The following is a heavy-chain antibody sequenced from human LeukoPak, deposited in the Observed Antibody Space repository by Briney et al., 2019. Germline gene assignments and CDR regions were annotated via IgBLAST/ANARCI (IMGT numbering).Heavy chain of an antibody. Sequence: ESGPTLVKPTQTLTLTCTFSGFSLSTIGVGVGWIRQPPGKALEWLALIYSNDDKRYSPSLKTRLTITKDTSKNQVVLTMTNMDPVDTATYSCAHSVIVGSTLGYFDYWGQGTLVTVSS. CDR2: IYSNDDK. CDR1: GFSLSTIGVG. D-gene: IGHD1-26*01. CDR3: AHSVIVGSTLGYFDY. V-gene: IGHV2-5*01. J-gene: IGHJ4*02.